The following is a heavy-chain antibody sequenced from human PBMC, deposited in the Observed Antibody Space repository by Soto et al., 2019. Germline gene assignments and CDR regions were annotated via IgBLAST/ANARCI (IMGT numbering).Heavy chain of an antibody. V-gene: IGHV4-39*01. CDR2: IYYSGST. J-gene: IGHJ5*02. CDR1: GGSISSSSYY. Sequence: PSETLSLTCTVSGGSISSSSYYWGWIRQPPGKGLEWIGSIYYSGSTYYNPSLKSRVTISVDTSKNQFSLKLSSVTAADTAVYYCARNVDIVATAEYNWFDPWGQGTLVTVSS. D-gene: IGHD5-12*01. CDR3: ARNVDIVATAEYNWFDP.